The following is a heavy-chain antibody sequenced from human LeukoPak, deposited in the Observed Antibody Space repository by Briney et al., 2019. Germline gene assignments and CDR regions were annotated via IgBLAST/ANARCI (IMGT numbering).Heavy chain of an antibody. J-gene: IGHJ2*01. CDR1: GGSISSSSYY. CDR3: ARLSSRSIAVAGRDWYFDL. CDR2: IYYSGST. V-gene: IGHV4-39*01. Sequence: PSETLSLTCTVSGGSISSSSYYWGWIRQPPGKGLEWIGSIYYSGSTYYNPSLKSRVTISVDTSKNQFSLKLSSVTAADTAVYYCARLSSRSIAVAGRDWYFDLWGRGTLVTVSS. D-gene: IGHD6-19*01.